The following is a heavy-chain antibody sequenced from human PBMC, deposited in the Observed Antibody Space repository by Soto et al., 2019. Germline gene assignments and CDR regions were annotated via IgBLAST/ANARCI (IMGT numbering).Heavy chain of an antibody. CDR1: GFTFSSYG. CDR2: ISYDGSNK. D-gene: IGHD5-12*01. CDR3: AKASDYDVEGPYGYFDY. J-gene: IGHJ4*02. V-gene: IGHV3-30*18. Sequence: PGGSLIRSCAASGFTFSSYGMHWVRHAPGKGLEWVAVISYDGSNKYYADSVKGRFTISRDNSKNTLYLQMNSLRAEDTAVYYCAKASDYDVEGPYGYFDYWGQGTLVTVSS.